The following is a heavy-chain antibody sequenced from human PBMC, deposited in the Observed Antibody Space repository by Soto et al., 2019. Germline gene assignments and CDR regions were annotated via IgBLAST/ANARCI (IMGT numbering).Heavy chain of an antibody. CDR2: INHSGST. Sequence: PSETLSLTCAVYGGSFSGYYLSWIRQPPGKGLEWIGEINHSGSTNYNPSLKSRVTISVDTSKNQFSLKLSSVTAADTAVYYCARGGCFCISTSCYKGYYGMNVWLQGTTVTAPQ. CDR1: GGSFSGYY. V-gene: IGHV4-34*01. CDR3: ARGGCFCISTSCYKGYYGMNV. D-gene: IGHD2-2*02. J-gene: IGHJ6*01.